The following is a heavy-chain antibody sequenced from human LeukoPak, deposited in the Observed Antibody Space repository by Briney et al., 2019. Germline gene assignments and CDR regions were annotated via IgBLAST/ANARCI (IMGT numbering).Heavy chain of an antibody. CDR3: ARGAYYYGSSLFDY. Sequence: GGSLRLSCAASGFTFSSYSMNWARQAPGKGLEWVSSISSSSSYIYYADSVKGRFTISRDNAKNSLYLQMNSLRAEDTAVYYCARGAYYYGSSLFDYWGQGTLVTVSS. D-gene: IGHD3-10*01. V-gene: IGHV3-21*01. CDR1: GFTFSSYS. CDR2: ISSSSSYI. J-gene: IGHJ4*02.